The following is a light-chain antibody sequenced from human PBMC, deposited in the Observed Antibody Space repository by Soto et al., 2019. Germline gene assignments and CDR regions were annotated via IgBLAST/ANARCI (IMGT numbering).Light chain of an antibody. J-gene: IGLJ1*01. CDR1: SSDIGGYDF. V-gene: IGLV2-14*01. CDR3: SSYTISSTTV. CDR2: EVS. Sequence: QSVLTQPASVSGSPGQSLTISCTGTSSDIGGYDFVSWYRQQPGKAPKLLIYEVSLRPSGVSSRFSASKSGNTASLTISGLQAEDEGDYYCSSYTISSTTVFGTGTKLTVL.